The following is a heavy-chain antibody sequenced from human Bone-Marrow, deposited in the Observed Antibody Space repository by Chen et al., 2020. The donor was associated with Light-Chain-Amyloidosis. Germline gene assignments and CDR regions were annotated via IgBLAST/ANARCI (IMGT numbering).Heavy chain of an antibody. D-gene: IGHD3-22*01. V-gene: IGHV4-4*02. CDR2: VYHNGGT. Sequence: QVQLQESGPGLVKPSGTLSLTCTVSGGSISSGKWWSWVRQSPGKGLEWIGEVYHNGGTNYNPSLKNLVTIFVDNSKNQFSLQLTSVTAADTAVYFCARVGSDYYDNSGFYPLDYWGQGTLVTVSS. J-gene: IGHJ4*02. CDR3: ARVGSDYYDNSGFYPLDY. CDR1: GGSISSGKW.